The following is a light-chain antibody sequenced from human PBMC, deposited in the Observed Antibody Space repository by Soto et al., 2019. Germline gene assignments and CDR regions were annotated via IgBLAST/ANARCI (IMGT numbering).Light chain of an antibody. CDR1: QSISSW. V-gene: IGKV1-5*01. Sequence: DIQMTQSPSTLSASVGDRVTITCRASQSISSWLAWYQQKPGKAPKLLIYEASSLERGVPSRFSGSGSGTEFTLTISSLQPDDFATYYCQQYISRWTFGQGTKVEIK. CDR2: EAS. CDR3: QQYISRWT. J-gene: IGKJ1*01.